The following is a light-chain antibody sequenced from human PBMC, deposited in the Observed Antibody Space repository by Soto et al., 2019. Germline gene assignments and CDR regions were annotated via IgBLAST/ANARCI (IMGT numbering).Light chain of an antibody. CDR1: QSVTSN. CDR2: GAS. Sequence: EIVMTQSPATLSVSPGERATLSCRASQSVTSNLVWYQQKTVQAPSLLIYGASTRATGIPARFSGSGSGTEFTLTISSLQSADFAVYYCQQYNNWPRSFGQGTRLEIK. J-gene: IGKJ5*01. V-gene: IGKV3-15*01. CDR3: QQYNNWPRS.